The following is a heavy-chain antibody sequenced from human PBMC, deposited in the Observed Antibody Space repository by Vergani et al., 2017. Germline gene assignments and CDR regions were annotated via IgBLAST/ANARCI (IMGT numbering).Heavy chain of an antibody. CDR1: GFTFSNAW. CDR3: TTVSPQLHDAFDI. D-gene: IGHD2-2*01. J-gene: IGHJ3*02. V-gene: IGHV3-15*07. CDR2: IKSKTDGGTT. Sequence: EVQLVESGGGLVKPGGSLRLSCAASGFTFSNAWMNWVRQAPGKGLEWVGRIKSKTDGGTTDYAAPVKGRFTISRDDSKNTLYLQMNSPKTEDTAVYYCTTVSPQLHDAFDIWGQGTMVTVSS.